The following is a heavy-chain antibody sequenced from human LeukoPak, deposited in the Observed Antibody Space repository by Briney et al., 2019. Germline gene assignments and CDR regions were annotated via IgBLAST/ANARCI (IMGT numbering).Heavy chain of an antibody. Sequence: GGSLRLSCGASGFTFSNYEMNWVRQAPGKGLQWIGFIRSSGTTQYAASVKGRFTISRDDSKSIAYLQMNSLKTEDTAVYYCTRDRFYVWFDPWGQGTLVTVSS. J-gene: IGHJ5*02. V-gene: IGHV3-49*04. CDR1: GFTFSNYE. CDR3: TRDRFYVWFDP. D-gene: IGHD3-16*01. CDR2: IRSSGTT.